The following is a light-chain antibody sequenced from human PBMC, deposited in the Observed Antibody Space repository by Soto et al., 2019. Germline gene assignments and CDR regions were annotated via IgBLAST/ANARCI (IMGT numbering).Light chain of an antibody. Sequence: QSVLTQPPSASGTPGQRVTISCSGSRSNIGSNTVNWYQQLPGTAPKLLIYSNNQRPSGVPDRFSGSKSGTSASLAISGLQSEDEADYYCAAWDDSLNGEVFGTGTKRTVL. CDR2: SNN. CDR1: RSNIGSNT. J-gene: IGLJ1*01. CDR3: AAWDDSLNGEV. V-gene: IGLV1-44*01.